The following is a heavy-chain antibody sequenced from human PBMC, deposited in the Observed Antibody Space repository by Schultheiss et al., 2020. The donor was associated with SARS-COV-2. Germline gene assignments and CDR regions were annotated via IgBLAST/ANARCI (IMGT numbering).Heavy chain of an antibody. CDR3: ARFGSAYSSSHFDY. Sequence: GGSLRLSCAASGFTFSSYGMHWVRQAPGKGLEWVAVISYDGSNKYYADSVKGRFTISGDNSKNTLYLQMNSLRAEDTAVYYCARFGSAYSSSHFDYWGQGTLVTVSS. D-gene: IGHD6-13*01. CDR1: GFTFSSYG. CDR2: ISYDGSNK. J-gene: IGHJ4*02. V-gene: IGHV3-30*03.